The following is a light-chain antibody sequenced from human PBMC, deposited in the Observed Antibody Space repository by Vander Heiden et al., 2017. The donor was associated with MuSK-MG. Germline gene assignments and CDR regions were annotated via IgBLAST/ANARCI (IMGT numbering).Light chain of an antibody. Sequence: QSVRTQPPSASRTPGQRVTISCSGSSYNIGSNYVYWYQQLPGTAPKLLIYRNNQRPSGVPDRFSGSKSGTSASLAISGLRSEDEADYYCAAWDDSLSGVVFGGGTKLTVL. CDR2: RNN. V-gene: IGLV1-47*01. J-gene: IGLJ2*01. CDR1: SYNIGSNY. CDR3: AAWDDSLSGVV.